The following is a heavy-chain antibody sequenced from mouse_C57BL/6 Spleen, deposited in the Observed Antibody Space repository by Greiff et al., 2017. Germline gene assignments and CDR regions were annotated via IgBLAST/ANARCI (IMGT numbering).Heavy chain of an antibody. D-gene: IGHD2-3*01. J-gene: IGHJ3*01. CDR3: AREGGYYFAY. CDR2: IYPGDGDT. CDR1: GYAFSSSW. Sequence: QVQLKESGPELVKPGASVKISCKASGYAFSSSWMNWVKQRPGKGLEWIGRIYPGDGDTNYNGKFKGKATLTADKSSSTAYMQLSSLTSEDSAVYFCAREGGYYFAYWGQGTLVTVSA. V-gene: IGHV1-82*01.